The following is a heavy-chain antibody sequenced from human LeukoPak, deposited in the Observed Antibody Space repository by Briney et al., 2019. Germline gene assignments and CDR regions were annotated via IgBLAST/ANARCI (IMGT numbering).Heavy chain of an antibody. Sequence: GGSLRLSCAASGFTFSSYAMSWVRQAPGKGLEWVSAISGSGGSTYYADSVKGRFTISRDNSKNTLYLQMNSLRAEDTAVYYCAREGDSSSWTYYFDYWGQGTLVTASS. CDR3: AREGDSSSWTYYFDY. V-gene: IGHV3-23*01. CDR1: GFTFSSYA. CDR2: ISGSGGST. J-gene: IGHJ4*02. D-gene: IGHD6-13*01.